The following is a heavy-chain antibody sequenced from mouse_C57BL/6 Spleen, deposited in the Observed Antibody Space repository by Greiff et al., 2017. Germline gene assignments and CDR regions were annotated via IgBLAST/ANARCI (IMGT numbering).Heavy chain of an antibody. D-gene: IGHD2-4*01. V-gene: IGHV1-15*01. CDR3: TRGGLRRGGFDY. J-gene: IGHJ2*01. CDR1: GYTFTDYE. Sequence: VQLQQSGAELVRPGASVTLSCKASGYTFTDYEMHWVKQTPVHGLEWIGAIDPETGGTAYNQKFKGKAILTADKSSSTAYMELRSLTSEDSAVYYCTRGGLRRGGFDYWGQGTTLTVSS. CDR2: IDPETGGT.